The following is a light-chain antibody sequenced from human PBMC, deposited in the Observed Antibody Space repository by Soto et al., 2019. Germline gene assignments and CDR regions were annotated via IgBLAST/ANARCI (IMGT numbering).Light chain of an antibody. CDR1: QSVSKN. V-gene: IGKV3D-15*01. J-gene: IGKJ1*01. Sequence: ETVMTQSPATLSVSVGERVTLSCRASQSVSKNLAWYQQKPGQAPRLLIYGASSRATGIPDRFSGSGSGTEFTLTISRLEPEDFAVYYCQQYDTSVWTFGQGTKVDIK. CDR2: GAS. CDR3: QQYDTSVWT.